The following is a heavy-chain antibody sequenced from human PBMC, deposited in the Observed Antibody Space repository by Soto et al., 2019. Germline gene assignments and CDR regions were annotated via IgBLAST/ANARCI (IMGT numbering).Heavy chain of an antibody. V-gene: IGHV4-34*01. CDR3: ARELNYYDSSGYYSTSL. Sequence: ETLSLTCAVYGGSFSGYYWSCIRQPPGKGLEWIGEINHSGSTNYNPSLKSRVTISVDTSKNQFSLKLSSVTAADTAVYYCARELNYYDSSGYYSTSLWGQGTLVTVSS. CDR1: GGSFSGYY. CDR2: INHSGST. J-gene: IGHJ4*02. D-gene: IGHD3-22*01.